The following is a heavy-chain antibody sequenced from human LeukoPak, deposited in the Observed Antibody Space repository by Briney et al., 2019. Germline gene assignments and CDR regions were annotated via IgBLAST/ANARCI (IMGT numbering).Heavy chain of an antibody. J-gene: IGHJ4*02. V-gene: IGHV4-34*01. Sequence: PSETLSLTCAVYGGSFSGYYWSWIRQPPGKGLEWIGEINHSGSTNYNPSLKSRVTISVVTSKNQFSLKLSSVTAADTAVYYCARTRSTGYYFDYWGQGTLVTVSS. D-gene: IGHD2-2*01. CDR1: GGSFSGYY. CDR2: INHSGST. CDR3: ARTRSTGYYFDY.